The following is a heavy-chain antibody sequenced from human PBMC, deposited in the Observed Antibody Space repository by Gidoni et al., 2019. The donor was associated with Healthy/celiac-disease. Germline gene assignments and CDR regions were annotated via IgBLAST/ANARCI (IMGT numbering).Heavy chain of an antibody. V-gene: IGHV4-31*03. CDR2: LYYSGST. CDR3: AREPKPDCSSTSCLPPDAFDI. Sequence: QVQLQESGPGLVKPSQTLSLTCTVSGGSISSGGYSWSWIRQHPGKGLAWIGYLYYSGSTYYNPSLKSRVTISVDTSKNQFSRKRSSVTAADTAVYYCAREPKPDCSSTSCLPPDAFDIWGQGTMVTVSS. J-gene: IGHJ3*02. CDR1: GGSISSGGYS. D-gene: IGHD2-2*01.